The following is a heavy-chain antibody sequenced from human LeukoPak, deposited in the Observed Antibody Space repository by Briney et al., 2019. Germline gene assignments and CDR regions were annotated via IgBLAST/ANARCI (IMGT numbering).Heavy chain of an antibody. J-gene: IGHJ5*02. CDR1: GFTVSNNY. V-gene: IGHV3-66*01. CDR3: AREGSSGWYEFWFDP. D-gene: IGHD6-19*01. Sequence: GGSLRLSCAASGFTVSNNYMSWVRQALGKGLEWVSVIYSAGTTYYADSVKGRFTISRDNSKNTLYLQMNSLRAEDTAVYYCAREGSSGWYEFWFDPWGQGTLVTVSS. CDR2: IYSAGTT.